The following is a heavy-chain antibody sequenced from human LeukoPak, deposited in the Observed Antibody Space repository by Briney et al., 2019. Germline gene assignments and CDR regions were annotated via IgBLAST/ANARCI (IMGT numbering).Heavy chain of an antibody. CDR3: ARQVDYYDSSGYLGYYFDY. CDR2: IYYSGST. Sequence: PSETLSLICTVSGGSISSSSYYWGWIRQPPGKGLEWIGSIYYSGSTYYNPSLKSRVTISVDTSKNQFSLKLSSVTAADTAVYYCARQVDYYDSSGYLGYYFDYWGQGTLVTVSS. J-gene: IGHJ4*02. D-gene: IGHD3-22*01. CDR1: GGSISSSSYY. V-gene: IGHV4-39*01.